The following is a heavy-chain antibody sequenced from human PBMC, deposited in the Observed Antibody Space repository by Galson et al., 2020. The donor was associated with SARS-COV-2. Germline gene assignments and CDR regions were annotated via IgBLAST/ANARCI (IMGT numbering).Heavy chain of an antibody. Sequence: ASVKVSCKASGYTFTSYGISWVRQAPGQGLEWMGWISAYNGNTNYAQKLQGRVTMTTDTSTSTAYMELRSLRSDDTAVYYCARDGTSINHSGSYFVYWGQGTLVTVSS. V-gene: IGHV1-18*01. CDR3: ARDGTSINHSGSYFVY. CDR1: GYTFTSYG. D-gene: IGHD1-26*01. J-gene: IGHJ4*02. CDR2: ISAYNGNT.